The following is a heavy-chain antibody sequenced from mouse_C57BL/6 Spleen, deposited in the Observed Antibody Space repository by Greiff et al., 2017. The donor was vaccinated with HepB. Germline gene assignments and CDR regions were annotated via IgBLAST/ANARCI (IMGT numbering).Heavy chain of an antibody. J-gene: IGHJ4*01. CDR3: ARLDWSLGRMDY. CDR1: GYSFTDYN. Sequence: EVKLMESGPELVKPGASVQISCKASGYSFTDYNMNWVKQSNGKSLEWIGVINPNYGTTSYNQKFKGKATLTVDQSSSTAYMQLNSLTSEDSAVYYCARLDWSLGRMDYWGQGTSVTVSS. V-gene: IGHV1-39*01. CDR2: INPNYGTT.